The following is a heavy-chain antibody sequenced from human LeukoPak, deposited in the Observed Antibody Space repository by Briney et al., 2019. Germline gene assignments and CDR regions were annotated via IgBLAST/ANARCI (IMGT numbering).Heavy chain of an antibody. CDR3: ARAVLPYYYDSSGYQPLDY. J-gene: IGHJ4*02. V-gene: IGHV3-11*01. Sequence: PGGSLRLSCAASGFTFSDYYMSWIRQAPGKGLEWVSYISSSGSTIYYADSVKGRFTISRDNAKNSLYLQMNSLRAEDTAVYYCARAVLPYYYDSSGYQPLDYWGQGTLATVSS. CDR2: ISSSGSTI. D-gene: IGHD3-22*01. CDR1: GFTFSDYY.